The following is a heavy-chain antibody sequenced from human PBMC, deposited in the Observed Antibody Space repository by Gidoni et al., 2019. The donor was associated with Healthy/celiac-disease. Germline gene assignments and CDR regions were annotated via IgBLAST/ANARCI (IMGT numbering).Heavy chain of an antibody. CDR1: GYSFTSYW. V-gene: IGHV5-51*01. CDR2: IYPGDSDT. D-gene: IGHD3-16*02. J-gene: IGHJ3*02. CDR3: ARKIGDYVWGSYRYRTPIGDAFDI. Sequence: EVQLVQSGAEVKKPGESLKISCKGSGYSFTSYWIGWVRQLPGKGLEWMGIIYPGDSDTRYSPSFQGQVTISADKSISTAYLQWSSLKASDTAMYYCARKIGDYVWGSYRYRTPIGDAFDIWGQGTMVTVSS.